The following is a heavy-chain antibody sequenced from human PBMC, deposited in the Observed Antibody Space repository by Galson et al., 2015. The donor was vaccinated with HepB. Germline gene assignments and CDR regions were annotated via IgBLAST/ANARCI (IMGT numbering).Heavy chain of an antibody. CDR3: ARDFLVRTYYDYVWGSYRPHDSNFDY. D-gene: IGHD3-16*02. J-gene: IGHJ4*02. Sequence: QSGAEVKKPGASVKVSCKASGYTFTSYGISWVRQAPGQGLEWMGWISAYNGNTNYAQKLQGRVTMTTDTSTSTAYMELRSLRSDDTAVYYCARDFLVRTYYDYVWGSYRPHDSNFDYWGQGTLVTVSS. CDR2: ISAYNGNT. V-gene: IGHV1-18*01. CDR1: GYTFTSYG.